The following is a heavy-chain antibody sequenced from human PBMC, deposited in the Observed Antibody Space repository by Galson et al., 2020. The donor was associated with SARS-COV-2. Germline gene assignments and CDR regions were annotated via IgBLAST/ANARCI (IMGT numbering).Heavy chain of an antibody. Sequence: SETLSLTCIVSGGSISSYSNYWGWIRQPPGKGLEWIGTIYYSGSTHYNPSLKSRVTISVDTSKNQFSLRLSSVTAADTAVYYCARGDSSGYYDDWFDPWGQGTLVTVSS. J-gene: IGHJ5*02. CDR2: IYYSGST. V-gene: IGHV4-39*01. D-gene: IGHD3-22*01. CDR3: ARGDSSGYYDDWFDP. CDR1: GGSISSYSNY.